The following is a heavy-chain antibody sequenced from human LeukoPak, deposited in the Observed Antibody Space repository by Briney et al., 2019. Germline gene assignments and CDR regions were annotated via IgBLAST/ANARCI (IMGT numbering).Heavy chain of an antibody. V-gene: IGHV1-69*13. J-gene: IGHJ6*03. CDR3: ARDWQTVDGNYYYMDV. Sequence: PSVKVSCKASGGTFSSYAISWVRQAPGQGLEWMGGIIPIFGTANYAQKFQGRVTITADESTSTAYMELSSLRSEDTAVYYCARDWQTVDGNYYYMDVWGKGTTVTISS. D-gene: IGHD4-17*01. CDR2: IIPIFGTA. CDR1: GGTFSSYA.